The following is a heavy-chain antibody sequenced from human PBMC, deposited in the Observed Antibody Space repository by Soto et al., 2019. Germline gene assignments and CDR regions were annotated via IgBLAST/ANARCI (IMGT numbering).Heavy chain of an antibody. CDR3: AREMEIDY. J-gene: IGHJ4*02. CDR1: GFTFSSYA. V-gene: IGHV3-30-3*01. D-gene: IGHD2-8*01. CDR2: ISYDGSNK. Sequence: QVPLVESGGGVVQPGRSLRLSCAASGFTFSSYAMHWVRQAPGKGLEWVAVISYDGSNKYYADSVKGRFTISRDNSKNTLYLQMNSLRAEDTAVYYCAREMEIDYWGQGTLVTVSS.